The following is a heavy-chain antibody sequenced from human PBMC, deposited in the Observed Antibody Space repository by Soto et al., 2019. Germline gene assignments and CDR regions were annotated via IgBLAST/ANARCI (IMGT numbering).Heavy chain of an antibody. CDR1: RFSVTNNKY. D-gene: IGHD2-15*01. CDR2: IYHSGAT. J-gene: IGHJ3*01. Sequence: QAQLQESGPGLVRPSGTLSLTCTVSRFSVTNNKYWNWVRQSPGKALEWIGEIYHSGATYSNPSLSGRASISMDKTKNQISLNLTSVTDADTAVYYCARDSRYCTDRRCSIMRDPFDVCGQGTLVTVSS. CDR3: ARDSRYCTDRRCSIMRDPFDV. V-gene: IGHV4-4*02.